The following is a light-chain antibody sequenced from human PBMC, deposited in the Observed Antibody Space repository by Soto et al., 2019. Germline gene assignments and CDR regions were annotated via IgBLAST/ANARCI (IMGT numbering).Light chain of an antibody. CDR3: QQYGRSPTT. V-gene: IGKV3-20*01. CDR2: GAS. CDR1: QSVKTY. J-gene: IGKJ1*01. Sequence: EIVLTQSPATLSLSPGERATLSCRASQSVKTYLAWYQQKRGQAPRFLIYGASSRATGIPDRFSGSGSGTDFTLTISRLEPEDFAVYYCQQYGRSPTTFGQGTKVDNK.